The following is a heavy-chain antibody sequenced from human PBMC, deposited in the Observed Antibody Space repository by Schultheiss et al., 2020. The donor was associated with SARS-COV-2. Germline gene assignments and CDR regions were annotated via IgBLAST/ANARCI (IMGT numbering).Heavy chain of an antibody. V-gene: IGHV4-31*03. Sequence: SETLSLTCTVSGGSISSGGYYWSWIRQHPGKGLEWIGYIYYSGSTYYNPSLKSRVTISVDTSKNQFSLKLSSVTAADTAVYYCARDSQGEALDPWGQGTLVTVSS. J-gene: IGHJ5*02. CDR3: ARDSQGEALDP. D-gene: IGHD3-10*01. CDR1: GGSISSGGYY. CDR2: IYYSGST.